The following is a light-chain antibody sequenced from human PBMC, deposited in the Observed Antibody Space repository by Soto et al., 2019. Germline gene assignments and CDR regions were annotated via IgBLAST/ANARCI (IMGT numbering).Light chain of an antibody. CDR1: QTITSW. Sequence: DIQMTQSPSTPSASVGDRVTITCRASQTITSWLAWYQQKPGKAPKLLIYDASSLESGVPSRFSGSGSGTEFTLTISSLQPDDFATYYCQQYNSYPLTFGGGTKVDIK. V-gene: IGKV1-5*01. CDR3: QQYNSYPLT. CDR2: DAS. J-gene: IGKJ4*01.